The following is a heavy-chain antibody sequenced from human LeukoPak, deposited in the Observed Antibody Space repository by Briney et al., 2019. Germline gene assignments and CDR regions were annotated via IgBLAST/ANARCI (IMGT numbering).Heavy chain of an antibody. J-gene: IGHJ4*02. V-gene: IGHV3-7*01. CDR1: GFSFTSSW. D-gene: IGHD7-27*01. Sequence: GGSLRLSCAASGFSFTSSWMTWVRQAPGKGLEWVANISPDGSVKNHVASVKGRLTISRDNAKTTLYLQMNSLSAEDTAVYYCARDLNWGDFDYWGLGTLVTVSS. CDR2: ISPDGSVK. CDR3: ARDLNWGDFDY.